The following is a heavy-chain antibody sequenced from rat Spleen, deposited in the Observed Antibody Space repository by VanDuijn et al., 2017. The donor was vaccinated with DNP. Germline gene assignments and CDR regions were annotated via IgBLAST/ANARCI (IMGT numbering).Heavy chain of an antibody. J-gene: IGHJ3*01. CDR1: GHSITNDYR. CDR2: INSAGRI. V-gene: IGHV3-3*01. CDR3: ASTQYSGDVNWFAY. Sequence: EVQLQESGPGLVTPSQSLSLTCSVTGHSITNDYRWNWLRKFPGNKLEWMGYINSAGRINYNPSLKSRIPITRDTSRNQFFLRVESVTTEDTATDYCASTQYSGDVNWFAYWGQGTLVTVSS. D-gene: IGHD1-1*01.